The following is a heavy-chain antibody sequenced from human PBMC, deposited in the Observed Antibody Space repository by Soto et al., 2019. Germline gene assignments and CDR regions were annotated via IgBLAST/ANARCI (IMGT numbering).Heavy chain of an antibody. V-gene: IGHV4-31*03. J-gene: IGHJ5*02. D-gene: IGHD6-13*01. CDR3: ARDGLGSYSSSWYWFDP. Sequence: QVQLQESGPGLVKPSQTLSLTCTVSGGSISSGGYYWSWIRQNPGKGLEWIGYIYHSGRTYYNPSLKSRVTMSVDTSKNQFSLKLSSVTAADTAVYYCARDGLGSYSSSWYWFDPWGQGTLVTVSS. CDR2: IYHSGRT. CDR1: GGSISSGGYY.